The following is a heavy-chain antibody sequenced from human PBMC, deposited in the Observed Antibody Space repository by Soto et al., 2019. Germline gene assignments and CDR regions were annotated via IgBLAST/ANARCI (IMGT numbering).Heavy chain of an antibody. CDR1: GGTVSSYA. V-gene: IGHV1-69*13. CDR3: ARGYCSGGSCYYFDY. Sequence: ASVKVSCKACGGTVSSYAISAVRQAPGQGLEWMGGIIPIFGTTNYAQKFQGRVTITADESTSTAYMELSSLRSEDTAVYYCARGYCSGGSCYYFDYWGQGTLVTVSS. CDR2: IIPIFGTT. J-gene: IGHJ4*02. D-gene: IGHD2-15*01.